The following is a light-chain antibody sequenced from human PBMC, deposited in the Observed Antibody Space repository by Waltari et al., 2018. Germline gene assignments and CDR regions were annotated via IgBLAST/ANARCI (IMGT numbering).Light chain of an antibody. CDR2: LNSDASH. V-gene: IGLV4-69*01. CDR3: KIWAF. J-gene: IGLJ2*01. Sequence: QLVLTQSPSASASLGASVKLTCSLSSGHSNYAIAWHQQQPEKGSRYLMKLNSDASHSRGALIPDRFSGSIYGAELYLTISSLQSEVEADYSCKIWAFFGGGTKLTVL. CDR1: SGHSNYA.